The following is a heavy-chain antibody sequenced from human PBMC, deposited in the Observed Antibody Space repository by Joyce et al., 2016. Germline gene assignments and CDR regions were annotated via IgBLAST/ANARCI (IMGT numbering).Heavy chain of an antibody. V-gene: IGHV6-1*01. Sequence: QVQLQQSGPGLVKPSQTLSLTCAISGDSVSSNNAAWNWIRQSPSRGLEWLGRTYYRYKWLTDYAFSLENRIAINPDTSKNQFSLHLNSVTPEDTAVYYCARDPSTVTTQRWFDSWGQGTLVTVSS. J-gene: IGHJ5*01. CDR2: TYYRYKWLT. CDR1: GDSVSSNNAA. CDR3: ARDPSTVTTQRWFDS. D-gene: IGHD4-17*01.